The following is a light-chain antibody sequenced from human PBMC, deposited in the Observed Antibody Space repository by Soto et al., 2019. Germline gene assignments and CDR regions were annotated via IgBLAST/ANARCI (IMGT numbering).Light chain of an antibody. CDR3: QQRSNWPPWT. CDR2: DAS. CDR1: QSVSSY. J-gene: IGKJ1*01. Sequence: EIVLTQSPATLCFSPGERATLSWRASQSVSSYLAWYQHKPGQAPRLLIYDASNRATGIPARFSGSGSGTDFTLTISSLEPEDFAVYYCQQRSNWPPWTFGQGTKVDIK. V-gene: IGKV3-11*01.